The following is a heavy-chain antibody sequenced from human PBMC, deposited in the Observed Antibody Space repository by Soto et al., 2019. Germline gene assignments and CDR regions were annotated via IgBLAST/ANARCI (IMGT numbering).Heavy chain of an antibody. CDR2: INAYNGNI. CDR3: ASSNYGGNRYPNLHLHNYSYGMDG. Sequence: QVQLVQSGAEVKKPGASVKVSCKASGYTFTNYGISWVRQAPGQGLEWMGWINAYNGNINYAQKLQGRVTMTTDTYTSKDYLERRNLGSEDTPMYSCASSNYGGNRYPNLHLHNYSYGMDGWSQGTAVNVSS. V-gene: IGHV1-18*01. J-gene: IGHJ6*02. D-gene: IGHD2-21*02. CDR1: GYTFTNYG.